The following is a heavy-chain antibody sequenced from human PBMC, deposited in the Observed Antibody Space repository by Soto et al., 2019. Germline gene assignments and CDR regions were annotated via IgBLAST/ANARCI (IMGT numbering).Heavy chain of an antibody. CDR1: GFTFDDYA. V-gene: IGHV3-9*01. D-gene: IGHD4-17*01. J-gene: IGHJ3*02. CDR2: ISWNSGSI. CDR3: ANYCDYKGAFDI. Sequence: EVQLVESGGGLVQPGRSLRLSCAASGFTFDDYAMHWVRQAPGKGLEWVSGISWNSGSIGYADSVKGRFTISRDNAKNSLYLQMNSLRAEDTAVYYCANYCDYKGAFDIWGQGTMVTVSS.